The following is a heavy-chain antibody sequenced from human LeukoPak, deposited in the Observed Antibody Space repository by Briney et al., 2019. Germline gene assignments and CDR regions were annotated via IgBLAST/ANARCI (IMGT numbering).Heavy chain of an antibody. CDR3: TRHRSRAEDD. Sequence: GGSLRLSCAASGFTFSGHWMSWVRQAPGKGLEWVANINQGGSDKYYVDSVKGRFTISRDNANNLLYLQMNSLRGEDTAVYYCTRHRSRAEDDCGQRTLATVPS. V-gene: IGHV3-7*01. CDR2: INQGGSDK. J-gene: IGHJ4*02. D-gene: IGHD1-14*01. CDR1: GFTFSGHW.